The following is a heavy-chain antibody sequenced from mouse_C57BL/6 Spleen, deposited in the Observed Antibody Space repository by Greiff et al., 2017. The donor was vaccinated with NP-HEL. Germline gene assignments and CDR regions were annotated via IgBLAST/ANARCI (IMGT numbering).Heavy chain of an antibody. J-gene: IGHJ4*01. CDR1: GFTFSSYG. D-gene: IGHD4-1*01. V-gene: IGHV5-6*01. CDR2: ISSGGSYT. CDR3: ASLNWFAMDY. Sequence: EVHLVESGGDLVKPGGSLKLSCAASGFTFSSYGMSWVRQTPDKRLEWVATISSGGSYTYYPDSVKGRFTISRDNAKNTLYLQMSSLKSEDTAMYYCASLNWFAMDYWGQGTSVTVSS.